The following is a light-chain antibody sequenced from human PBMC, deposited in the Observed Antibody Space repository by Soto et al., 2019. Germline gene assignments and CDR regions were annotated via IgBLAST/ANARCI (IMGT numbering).Light chain of an antibody. CDR1: QSVSSY. Sequence: EIVLTQSPATLSLSPGDKATLSCWASQSVSSYLAWYQQKPGQAPRLLIYDASDRVTGVPDRFSGSGSETDFTLTISSLEPEVVAVYYCQQSSNLPLTFGQGTRLEIK. J-gene: IGKJ5*01. CDR2: DAS. V-gene: IGKV3-11*01. CDR3: QQSSNLPLT.